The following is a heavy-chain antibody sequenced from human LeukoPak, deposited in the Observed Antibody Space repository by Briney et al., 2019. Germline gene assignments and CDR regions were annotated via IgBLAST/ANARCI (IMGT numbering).Heavy chain of an antibody. CDR2: IEQDGSEK. J-gene: IGHJ4*02. D-gene: IGHD5-18*01. CDR1: GFSFTASW. CDR3: AKGHTSLAP. V-gene: IGHV3-7*01. Sequence: GGSLRLSCAASGFSFTASWMSWVRQAPGKGLEWVASIEQDGSEKYYVDSVKGRFTISRDNAKNSLFLQMNSLRAEDTAVYYCAKGHTSLAPGGQGALVTVSS.